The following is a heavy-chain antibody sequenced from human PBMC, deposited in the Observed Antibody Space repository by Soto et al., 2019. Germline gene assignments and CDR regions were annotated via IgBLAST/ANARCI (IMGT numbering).Heavy chain of an antibody. D-gene: IGHD3-9*01. Sequence: SATQSLSCTVSGVYMSNYYWSWIRHPAGKGLEWIGRIYTTGSTHYNPSLKSRVTLSIDMSKNQFSLKLNSVTAADTAVYYCARELPSIYEILTGHFDHWGQGTLVTVPQ. V-gene: IGHV4-4*07. J-gene: IGHJ4*02. CDR3: ARELPSIYEILTGHFDH. CDR2: IYTTGST. CDR1: GVYMSNYY.